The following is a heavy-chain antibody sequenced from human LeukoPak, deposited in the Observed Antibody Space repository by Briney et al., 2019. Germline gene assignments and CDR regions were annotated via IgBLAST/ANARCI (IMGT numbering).Heavy chain of an antibody. CDR1: GGTLSSYT. D-gene: IGHD3-22*01. CDR3: ARDPSIGVINLHYFDY. V-gene: IGHV1-69*04. CDR2: IIPILGIA. Sequence: ASVKVSCKASGGTLSSYTISWVRQAPGQGLEWMGRIIPILGIANYAQKFQGRVTITADKSTSTAYMVLSSLRSEDTAVYYCARDPSIGVINLHYFDYWGQGTLGTVSS. J-gene: IGHJ4*02.